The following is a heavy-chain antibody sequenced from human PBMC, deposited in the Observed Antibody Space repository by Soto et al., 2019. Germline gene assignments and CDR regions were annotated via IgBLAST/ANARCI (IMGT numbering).Heavy chain of an antibody. J-gene: IGHJ4*02. CDR2: IYSLGNT. V-gene: IGHV4-39*07. Sequence: PSETLSLTCTVSGGSISSSSYYWGWIRQPPGQGLEWLGTIYSLGNTYYNPSLNSRVTISVDTSKNQFSLKLSSVTAADTAVYYCARVYGSGSYYITYTYFDYWGQGTLVTVSS. CDR1: GGSISSSSYY. CDR3: ARVYGSGSYYITYTYFDY. D-gene: IGHD3-10*01.